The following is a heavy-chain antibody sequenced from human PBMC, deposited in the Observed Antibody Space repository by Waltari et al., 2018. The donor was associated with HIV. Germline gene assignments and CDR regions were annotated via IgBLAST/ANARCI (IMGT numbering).Heavy chain of an antibody. D-gene: IGHD1-26*01. V-gene: IGHV1-18*01. Sequence: QVQLVQSGADAKRPESSVNVSCKTSGFTCRNYAISWVRQAPVPGLEWMGWINGYNGNTHYTHRFEDRLTMSTETSTNTAYMELRSLTSDDTAVYYCARDRWEVLLDYWGQGTLVSVSS. J-gene: IGHJ4*02. CDR1: GFTCRNYA. CDR3: ARDRWEVLLDY. CDR2: INGYNGNT.